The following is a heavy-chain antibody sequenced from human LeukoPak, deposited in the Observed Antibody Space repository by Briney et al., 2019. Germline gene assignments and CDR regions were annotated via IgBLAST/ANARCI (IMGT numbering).Heavy chain of an antibody. CDR2: ISGSGGST. V-gene: IGHV3-23*01. J-gene: IGHJ4*02. CDR3: AKVRIPYDSSLDY. Sequence: GGSLRLSCEASGFTFSSYAMSWVRQAPGKGLEWVSAISGSGGSTYYADSVKGRFTISRDNSKNTLYLQMNSLRAEDTAVYYCAKVRIPYDSSLDYWGQGTLVTVSS. D-gene: IGHD3-22*01. CDR1: GFTFSSYA.